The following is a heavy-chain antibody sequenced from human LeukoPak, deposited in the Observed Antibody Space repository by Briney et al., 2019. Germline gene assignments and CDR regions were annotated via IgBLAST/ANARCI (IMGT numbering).Heavy chain of an antibody. D-gene: IGHD2-21*01. V-gene: IGHV3-7*01. J-gene: IGHJ4*02. Sequence: GGSLRLSCAASGFTFSSYWMSWVRQAPGKGLEWVGNIKQDGSEKYYVDSVKGRFTISRDNAKNSLYLQMNSLRAEDTAVYYCAGGPHHIVVYSWGQGTLVSVSS. CDR2: IKQDGSEK. CDR1: GFTFSSYW. CDR3: AGGPHHIVVYS.